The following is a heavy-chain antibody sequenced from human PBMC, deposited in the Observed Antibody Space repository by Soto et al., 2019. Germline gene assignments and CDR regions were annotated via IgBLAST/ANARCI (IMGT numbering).Heavy chain of an antibody. V-gene: IGHV5-51*01. Sequence: GESLKISCKGSGYRFTRYWIGWVRQMPGKGLEWMLIIYPGYSETRYSPSFQGQVTISADKSISTAYLQWSSLKASDTAMYYCARNTDPDYYDSSGRSPFDYWGQGTLVTVSS. CDR1: GYRFTRYW. D-gene: IGHD3-22*01. CDR3: ARNTDPDYYDSSGRSPFDY. CDR2: IYPGYSET. J-gene: IGHJ4*02.